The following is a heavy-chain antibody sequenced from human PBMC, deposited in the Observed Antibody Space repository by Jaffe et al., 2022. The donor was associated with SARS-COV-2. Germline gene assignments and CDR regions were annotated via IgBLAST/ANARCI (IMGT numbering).Heavy chain of an antibody. CDR2: IYTGGRT. J-gene: IGHJ4*02. CDR3: ALSTATGAFDN. D-gene: IGHD3-10*01. CDR1: GFSVSSSY. V-gene: IGHV3-53*01. Sequence: EVQLVESGGDLMQPGGSLRLSCAASGFSVSSSYVSWVRQAPGKGLEWLSVIYTGGRTSYADSVKGRFTVSRDDSKNTLYLQMHSLRAEDTAIYYCALSTATGAFDNWGRGTLVTVSS.